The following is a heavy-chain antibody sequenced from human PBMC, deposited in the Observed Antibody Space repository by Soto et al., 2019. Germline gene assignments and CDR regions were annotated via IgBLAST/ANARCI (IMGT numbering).Heavy chain of an antibody. CDR2: IWYDGSNK. CDR3: ARGPYYYDSSGYYNYYYYGMDV. CDR1: GFTFSSYG. V-gene: IGHV3-33*01. D-gene: IGHD3-22*01. Sequence: PGWSLRLSCAASGFTFSSYGMHWVRQAPGNGLEWVAVIWYDGSNKYYADSVKGRFTISRDNSKNTLYLQMNSLRAEDTAVYYCARGPYYYDSSGYYNYYYYGMDVWGLGTTVTVSS. J-gene: IGHJ6*02.